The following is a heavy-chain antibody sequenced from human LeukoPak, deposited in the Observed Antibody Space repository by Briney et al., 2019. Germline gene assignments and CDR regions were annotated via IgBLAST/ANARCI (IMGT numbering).Heavy chain of an antibody. D-gene: IGHD6-25*01. Sequence: ASVKVSCKASGYTFTTYYMHWLRQAPGQGPEWMGIINPRGSSTDYAQKFQGRVTMTSDTSTSTIYMELNSLRSDDTAVYFCARVGITAATADYWGQGTLVTVSS. J-gene: IGHJ4*02. CDR1: GYTFTTYY. CDR3: ARVGITAATADY. V-gene: IGHV1-46*01. CDR2: INPRGSST.